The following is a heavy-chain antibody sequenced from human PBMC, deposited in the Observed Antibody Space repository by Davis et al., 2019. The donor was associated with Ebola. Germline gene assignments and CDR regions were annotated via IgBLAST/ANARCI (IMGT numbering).Heavy chain of an antibody. D-gene: IGHD5-12*01. CDR1: EFTFSTYN. Sequence: PGGSLRLSCAASEFTFSTYNMNWVRQAPGKGLEWVSSISKSSKYMYYSDSVKGRFTISRDNAKNSLYLQMNSLTAEDTGVYYCARVPLPSGYEYADYYYGMDVWGQGTTVTVSS. CDR3: ARVPLPSGYEYADYYYGMDV. CDR2: ISKSSKYM. J-gene: IGHJ6*02. V-gene: IGHV3-21*01.